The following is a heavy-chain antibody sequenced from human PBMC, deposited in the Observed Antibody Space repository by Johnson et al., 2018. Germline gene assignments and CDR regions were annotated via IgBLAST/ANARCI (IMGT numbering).Heavy chain of an antibody. J-gene: IGHJ3*02. CDR1: GGSIRSYY. V-gene: IGHV4-59*01. CDR3: ARVGRDGYVDAFDI. CDR2: IYYSGSP. D-gene: IGHD5-24*01. Sequence: QVQLQESGPGLVKPSETXSLTCTVSGGSIRSYYWSWIRQPPGKGLEWIGYIYYSGSPNYNPSLKSRVTISVDTPKNQFSLKLSSVNAADTAVYYFARVGRDGYVDAFDIWGQGTMVTVSS.